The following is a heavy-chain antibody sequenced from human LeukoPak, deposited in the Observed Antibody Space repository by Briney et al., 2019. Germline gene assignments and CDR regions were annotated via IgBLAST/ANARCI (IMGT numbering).Heavy chain of an antibody. Sequence: GGSLRLSCAASGFTFSGHNMNWVRQAPGKGLEWISFVSISSGTIYYADSVKGRFRISRDNAKSSLDLEMNSLRAGDTAVYYCARAMSTFGGVRNYFDSWGQGTLVTVSS. CDR3: ARAMSTFGGVRNYFDS. CDR1: GFTFSGHN. D-gene: IGHD3-16*01. J-gene: IGHJ4*02. CDR2: VSISSGTI. V-gene: IGHV3-48*04.